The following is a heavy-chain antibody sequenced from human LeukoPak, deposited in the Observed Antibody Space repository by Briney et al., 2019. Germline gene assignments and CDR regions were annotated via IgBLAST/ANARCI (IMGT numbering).Heavy chain of an antibody. CDR2: TSDSGHT. D-gene: IGHD1-26*01. Sequence: SETLSLTCTVSGGSIRNYYWNWIRQPPGKGPEWIGYTSDSGHTDYNPSLKSRVTTSVDLSKNQPSLKLTSATAADTAVYYCARWYSHGRYFDYWGPGALVTVSS. CDR1: GGSIRNYY. J-gene: IGHJ4*03. V-gene: IGHV4-59*01. CDR3: ARWYSHGRYFDY.